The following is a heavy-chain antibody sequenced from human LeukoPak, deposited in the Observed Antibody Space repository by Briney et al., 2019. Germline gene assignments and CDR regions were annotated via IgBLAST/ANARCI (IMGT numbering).Heavy chain of an antibody. CDR2: IWYDGSNK. D-gene: IGHD3-22*01. Sequence: GGSLRLSCAASGFTFSSYGMHWVRQAPGKGLEWVAVIWYDGSNKYYADSVKGRFTISRDNSKNTLYLQMNSLRAEDTAVYYCAKCPQSQTYYYDSSGYYFDYWGQGTLVAVPS. CDR3: AKCPQSQTYYYDSSGYYFDY. V-gene: IGHV3-33*06. J-gene: IGHJ4*02. CDR1: GFTFSSYG.